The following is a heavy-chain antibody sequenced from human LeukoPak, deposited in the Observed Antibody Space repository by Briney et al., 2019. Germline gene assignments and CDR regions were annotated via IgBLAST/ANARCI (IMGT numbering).Heavy chain of an antibody. Sequence: GGSLRLSCAASAFTVSGNHMNWVRQAPGKGLEWASVIYSFGRTHYADSVKGRFTISRDNSKNTLYLQMSSLRADDTAVYYCLPNGPNYFMDVWGQGTTVTVSS. CDR3: LPNGPNYFMDV. CDR2: IYSFGRT. D-gene: IGHD1-1*01. CDR1: AFTVSGNH. J-gene: IGHJ6*03. V-gene: IGHV3-66*02.